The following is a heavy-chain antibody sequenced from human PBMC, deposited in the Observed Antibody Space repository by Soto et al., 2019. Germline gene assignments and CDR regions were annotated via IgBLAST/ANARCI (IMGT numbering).Heavy chain of an antibody. CDR1: GFSLSTSAVG. D-gene: IGHD2-21*01. CDR3: ARREGYCVGTKCQMRAFDF. J-gene: IGHJ3*01. CDR2: IYWDDDK. Sequence: QITLKESGPALVKPTETLTLTCTFSGFSLSTSAVGVGWIRQPPGQALEWLAVIYWDDDKTYSPSLNNRLTITKDTSKDQVVLVMTNLDPVDTATYYCARREGYCVGTKCQMRAFDFWGQGTMVTVSS. V-gene: IGHV2-5*02.